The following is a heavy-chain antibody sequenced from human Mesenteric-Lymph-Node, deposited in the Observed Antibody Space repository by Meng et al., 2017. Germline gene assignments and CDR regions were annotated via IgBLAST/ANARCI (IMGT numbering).Heavy chain of an antibody. V-gene: IGHV1-18*01. Sequence: QAQMVQSGGEAKKHGASVKGLCKASGYTFTNYGITWVRQAPGQGLEWMGWINAYNGDTNYAQTLQGRVTMTTDTSTSTAYMELRSLRSDDTAVYYCARVEVGITSGDYWGQGTLVTVSS. CDR1: GYTFTNYG. CDR2: INAYNGDT. D-gene: IGHD1-26*01. J-gene: IGHJ4*02. CDR3: ARVEVGITSGDY.